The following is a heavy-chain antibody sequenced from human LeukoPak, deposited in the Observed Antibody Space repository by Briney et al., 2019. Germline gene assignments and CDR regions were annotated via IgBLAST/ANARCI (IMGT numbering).Heavy chain of an antibody. CDR2: IYYSGST. D-gene: IGHD3-9*01. V-gene: IGHV4-39*07. Sequence: SETLSLTCTVSGGSISSSSYYWGWIRQPPGKGLEWIGSIYYSGSTYYNPSLESRVTISVDTSKNQFSLKLSSVTAADTAVYYCARERGYYDILTGYYINDAFDIWGQGTMVTVSS. J-gene: IGHJ3*02. CDR3: ARERGYYDILTGYYINDAFDI. CDR1: GGSISSSSYY.